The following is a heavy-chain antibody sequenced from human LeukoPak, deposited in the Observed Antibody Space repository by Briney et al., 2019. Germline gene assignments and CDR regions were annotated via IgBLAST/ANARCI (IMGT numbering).Heavy chain of an antibody. J-gene: IGHJ4*02. CDR3: AKGGDWWELLYYFDY. CDR1: GFTFDDYA. V-gene: IGHV3-9*01. CDR2: IGWNSGSI. D-gene: IGHD1-26*01. Sequence: GRSLRLSCAASGFTFDDYAMHWVRQAPGKGLEWVSGIGWNSGSIGYADSLKGRFTISRDNAKNSLYLQMNSLRAEDTALYYCAKGGDWWELLYYFDYWGQGPLVTVSS.